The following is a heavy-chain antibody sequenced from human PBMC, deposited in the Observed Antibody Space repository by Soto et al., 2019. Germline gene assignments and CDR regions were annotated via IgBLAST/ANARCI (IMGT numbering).Heavy chain of an antibody. CDR3: ARWSRDYYDSSGFYYYYGMDA. Sequence: SETLSLTCAVSGGSISSSNWWSWVRQPPGKGLEWIGEIYHSGSTNYNPSLKSRVTISVDKSKNQFSLKLSSVTAADTAVYYCARWSRDYYDSSGFYYYYGMDAWGQGTTVTVSS. CDR2: IYHSGST. D-gene: IGHD3-22*01. CDR1: GGSISSSNW. V-gene: IGHV4-4*02. J-gene: IGHJ6*02.